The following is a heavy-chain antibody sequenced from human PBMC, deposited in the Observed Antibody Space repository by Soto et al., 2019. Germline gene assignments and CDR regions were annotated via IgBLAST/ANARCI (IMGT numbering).Heavy chain of an antibody. V-gene: IGHV3-23*01. Sequence: GGSLRLSCAASGFTFSRYAMSWVRQAPGKGLEWVSAISGSGERTYYIDSVKGRFTISRDTSKSTLNLQMNSLRAEDTAIYYCAAGPSNGFRGSQGFDYWGQGTLVTVSS. CDR1: GFTFSRYA. CDR3: AAGPSNGFRGSQGFDY. D-gene: IGHD3-22*01. J-gene: IGHJ4*02. CDR2: ISGSGERT.